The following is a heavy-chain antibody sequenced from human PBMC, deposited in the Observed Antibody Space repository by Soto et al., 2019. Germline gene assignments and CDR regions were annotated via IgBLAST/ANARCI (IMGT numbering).Heavy chain of an antibody. CDR2: ISYDGSNK. V-gene: IGHV3-30*18. CDR1: GFTFSSYG. J-gene: IGHJ6*02. CDR3: AKDLGGGWYHYYGMDV. D-gene: IGHD6-19*01. Sequence: QVQLVESGGGVVQPGRSLRLSCAASGFTFSSYGMHWVRQAPGKGLEWVAVISYDGSNKYYADSVKGRFTISRDNSKNTLYLYMNSLRAEDTAVYYCAKDLGGGWYHYYGMDVWGQGTTVTVSS.